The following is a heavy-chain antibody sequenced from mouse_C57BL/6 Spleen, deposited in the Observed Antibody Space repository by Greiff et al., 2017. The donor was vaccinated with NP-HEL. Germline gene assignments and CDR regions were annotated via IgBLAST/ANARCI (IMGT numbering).Heavy chain of an antibody. CDR3: ARGTHYYGSSYWYFDV. CDR2: INPSNGGT. V-gene: IGHV1-53*01. CDR1: GYTFTSYW. D-gene: IGHD1-1*01. Sequence: QVQLQQPGTELVKPGASVKLSCKASGYTFTSYWMHWVKQRPGQGLEWIGNINPSNGGTNYNEKFKSKATLTVDKSSSTAYMQLSSLTSEDSAVYYWARGTHYYGSSYWYFDVWGTGTTVTVSS. J-gene: IGHJ1*03.